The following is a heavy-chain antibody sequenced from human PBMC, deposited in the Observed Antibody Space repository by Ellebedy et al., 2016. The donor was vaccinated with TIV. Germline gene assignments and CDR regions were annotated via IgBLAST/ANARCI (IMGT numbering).Heavy chain of an antibody. Sequence: PGGSLRLSCAASGFTFSSYAMCWVRQAPGKGLQWVSAISSGGGSTFYTDSVKGRFTISRDNSKNMLYLPLNSLRAEDTAVYYCAKDFLLGSAYYYYAMDVWGQGTTVSVPS. CDR1: GFTFSSYA. CDR2: ISSGGGST. D-gene: IGHD1-26*01. J-gene: IGHJ6*02. CDR3: AKDFLLGSAYYYYAMDV. V-gene: IGHV3-23*01.